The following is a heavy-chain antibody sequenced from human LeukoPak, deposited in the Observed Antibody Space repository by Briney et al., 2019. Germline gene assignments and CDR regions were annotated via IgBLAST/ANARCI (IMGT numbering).Heavy chain of an antibody. D-gene: IGHD3-9*01. CDR1: GGSFSGYF. CDR3: ASTATYFESLVAFDI. J-gene: IGHJ3*02. V-gene: IGHV4-34*01. CDR2: INHSGTT. Sequence: PSETLSLTCAVYGGSFSGYFWTWIRQPPGKGLEWIGEINHSGTTNYNSSLKSRVTISLDTSKTHFSLRLTSVTAADTAVYYCASTATYFESLVAFDIWLQGTMVTVSS.